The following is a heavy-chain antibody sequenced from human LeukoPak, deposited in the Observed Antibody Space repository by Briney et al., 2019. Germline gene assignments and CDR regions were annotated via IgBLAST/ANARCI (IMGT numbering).Heavy chain of an antibody. J-gene: IGHJ6*03. CDR2: INTAGDT. V-gene: IGHV3-13*01. Sequence: LTGGSLRLSCAASGFTFSNYDMYWVRHPTGKGLEWVSAINTAGDTYYLGSVKGRFTISRENAKNSLYLQMNSLRAGGTAVYYCARVLGSSSSSSYYYYYMDVWGKGTTVTVSS. CDR1: GFTFSNYD. CDR3: ARVLGSSSSSSYYYYYMDV. D-gene: IGHD6-6*01.